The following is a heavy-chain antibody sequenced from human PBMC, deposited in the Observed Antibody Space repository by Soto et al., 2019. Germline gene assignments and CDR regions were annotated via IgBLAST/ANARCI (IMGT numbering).Heavy chain of an antibody. CDR1: GFTFSSYG. CDR3: AKARSGWYHDY. J-gene: IGHJ4*01. CDR2: ISYDGSNK. D-gene: IGHD6-19*01. Sequence: QVQLVESGGGVVQPGRSLRLSCAASGFTFSSYGMHWVRQAPGKGLEWVAVISYDGSNKYYADSVKGRFTISRDNSKNTVDLQMNSLRAEDTAVYYCAKARSGWYHDYWGHGTPVTVSS. V-gene: IGHV3-30*18.